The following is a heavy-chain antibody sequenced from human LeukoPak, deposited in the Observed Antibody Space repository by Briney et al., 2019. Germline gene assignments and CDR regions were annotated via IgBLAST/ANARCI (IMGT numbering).Heavy chain of an antibody. CDR2: IYYSGST. Sequence: SETLSLNCTVSGGSISSYYWSWIRQPPGKGLEWIGYIYYSGSTNYNPSLKSRVTISVDTSKNQFSLKLSSVTAADTAVYYCARGPYYYGSGSYYTYWGQGTLVTVSS. V-gene: IGHV4-59*08. CDR1: GGSISSYY. J-gene: IGHJ4*02. D-gene: IGHD3-10*01. CDR3: ARGPYYYGSGSYYTY.